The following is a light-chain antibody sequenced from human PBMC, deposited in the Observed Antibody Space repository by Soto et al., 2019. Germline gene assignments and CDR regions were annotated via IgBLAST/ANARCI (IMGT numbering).Light chain of an antibody. CDR2: DAS. V-gene: IGKV1-5*01. Sequence: DIQMTQSPSTLSASVGDRVTITCRASQNIGGWLAWYQQKPGKAPKFLIFDASSLESGVPSRFSGSGSGTEFTLTISSLQPDDFATYYCQQYNSYWTFGQGTNVDIK. J-gene: IGKJ1*01. CDR3: QQYNSYWT. CDR1: QNIGGW.